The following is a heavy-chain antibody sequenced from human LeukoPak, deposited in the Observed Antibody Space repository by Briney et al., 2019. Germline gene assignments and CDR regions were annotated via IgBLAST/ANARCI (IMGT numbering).Heavy chain of an antibody. J-gene: IGHJ4*02. V-gene: IGHV4-4*02. D-gene: IGHD5-18*01. CDR3: ARDLPATAMVTF. CDR2: IYHSGAT. Sequence: SETLSLTCAVSGDSVTSSNWWSWVRQPPGKGLEWIGEIYHSGATNYNPSLKSRVTISLDKSKDQLSLKLTSVTAADTAVYYCARDLPATAMVTFWGQGTLVTVSS. CDR1: GDSVTSSNW.